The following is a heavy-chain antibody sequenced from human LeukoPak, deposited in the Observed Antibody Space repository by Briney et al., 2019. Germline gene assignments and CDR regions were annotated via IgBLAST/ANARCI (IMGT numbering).Heavy chain of an antibody. V-gene: IGHV4-59*08. CDR2: IEYSGGT. Sequence: SETLSLTCTVSGGSISNYHWSWFRQPPGTGLEWIGYIEYSGGTTYNSSLKSRVTISVDTSKNQFSLKLNSVTAADTAVYYCARVKYSSGSTSSWFDPSGQGTPVAVSS. J-gene: IGHJ5*02. D-gene: IGHD3-10*01. CDR1: GGSISNYH. CDR3: ARVKYSSGSTSSWFDP.